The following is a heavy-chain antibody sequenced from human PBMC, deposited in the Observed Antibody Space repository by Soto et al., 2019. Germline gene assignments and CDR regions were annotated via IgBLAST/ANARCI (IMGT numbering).Heavy chain of an antibody. CDR2: ISSSSSTM. CDR3: AKVFYDSGTTFFGVDV. D-gene: IGHD3-10*01. Sequence: GGSLRLSCAASGFTFSSYSMNWVRQAPGKGLEWVSYISSSSSTMYYADSVKGRFTISRDNSKNTLFLQMNSLRAEDTAVYYCAKVFYDSGTTFFGVDVWGQGTTVTVSS. V-gene: IGHV3-48*01. CDR1: GFTFSSYS. J-gene: IGHJ6*02.